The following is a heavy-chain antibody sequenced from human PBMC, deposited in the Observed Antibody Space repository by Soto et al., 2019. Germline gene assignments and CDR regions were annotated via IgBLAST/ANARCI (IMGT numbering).Heavy chain of an antibody. V-gene: IGHV3-30*04. Sequence: PXVSLRLSCAASGFTFSDYALHWVRQAPGKGLAWVASISYEGSNTYYADSVKGRFTISRDESKNTLYLQMSSLRSEDTAVYYCARGHYDFWSGHNYGMDVWGQGTTVTVSS. CDR2: ISYEGSNT. CDR3: ARGHYDFWSGHNYGMDV. J-gene: IGHJ6*02. CDR1: GFTFSDYA. D-gene: IGHD3-3*01.